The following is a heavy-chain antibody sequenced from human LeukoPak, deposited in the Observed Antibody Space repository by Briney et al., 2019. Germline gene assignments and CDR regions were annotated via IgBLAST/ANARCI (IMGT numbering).Heavy chain of an antibody. V-gene: IGHV1-69*04. D-gene: IGHD5-18*01. Sequence: ASVKVSCKASGGTFSSYAISWVRQAPGQGLEWMGRIIPILGIANYAQKFQGRVTITADKSTSTAYMELSSLRSEDTAVYYCARVDRANGYGYVLWSWGQGTLVTVSS. CDR1: GGTFSSYA. J-gene: IGHJ4*02. CDR2: IIPILGIA. CDR3: ARVDRANGYGYVLWS.